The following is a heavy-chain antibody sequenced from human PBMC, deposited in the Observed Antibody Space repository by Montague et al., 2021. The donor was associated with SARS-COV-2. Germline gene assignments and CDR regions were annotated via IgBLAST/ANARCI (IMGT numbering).Heavy chain of an antibody. Sequence: VKPTQTLTLTCTFSGFSLSTSGMCVSWIRQPPGKALEWLALIXXXXDXYYSTSLKTRLTISKGTSNNQVVLTMTNMDPVDTATYYCARIWGATRGDAFDIWGQGTMVTVSS. V-gene: IGHV2-70*01. CDR3: ARIWGATRGDAFDI. CDR1: GFSLSTSGMC. J-gene: IGHJ3*02. CDR2: IXXXXDX. D-gene: IGHD1-26*01.